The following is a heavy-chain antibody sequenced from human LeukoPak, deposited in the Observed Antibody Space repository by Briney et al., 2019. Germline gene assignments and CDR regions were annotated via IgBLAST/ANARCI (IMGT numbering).Heavy chain of an antibody. CDR1: DGSITNYD. CDR3: ARERSMVRGVSWFDP. CDR2: VHYSGTA. V-gene: IGHV4-59*01. D-gene: IGHD3-10*01. Sequence: SETLSLTCTVSDGSITNYDWSWVRQPPGKGLEFIGHVHYSGTANYNPSLRSRVTISIDTSKKHFFLKLKSVTAADTAVYYCARERSMVRGVSWFDPWGQGTLVTVSS. J-gene: IGHJ5*02.